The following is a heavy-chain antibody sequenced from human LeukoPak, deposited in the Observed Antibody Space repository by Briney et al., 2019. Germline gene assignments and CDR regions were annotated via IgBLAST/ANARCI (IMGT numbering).Heavy chain of an antibody. CDR2: IYYSGST. J-gene: IGHJ6*03. Sequence: SETLSLTCTVSGGSISSYYWSWIRQPPGKGLEWIGYIYYSGSTNYNPSLKSRVTISVDTSKNQFSLKLSSVTAADAAVYYCASINYYYYYMDVWGKGTTVTVSS. V-gene: IGHV4-59*01. CDR1: GGSISSYY. CDR3: ASINYYYYYMDV.